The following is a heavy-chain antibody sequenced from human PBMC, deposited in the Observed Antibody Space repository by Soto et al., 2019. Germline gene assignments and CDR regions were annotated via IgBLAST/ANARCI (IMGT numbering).Heavy chain of an antibody. CDR1: GFSLSTRGVA. Sequence: QITLKESGPTLVKPTQTLTLTCTFSGFSLSTRGVAVGWFRQPPGKALERLARIYRDEDKGYSPSLKSTLTTTDDTANNQVVLTMTNIDPVDTATYYCAHRPRGYAYYFDYWGQGTVVTVSS. CDR2: IYRDEDK. CDR3: AHRPRGYAYYFDY. D-gene: IGHD5-12*01. V-gene: IGHV2-5*02. J-gene: IGHJ4*02.